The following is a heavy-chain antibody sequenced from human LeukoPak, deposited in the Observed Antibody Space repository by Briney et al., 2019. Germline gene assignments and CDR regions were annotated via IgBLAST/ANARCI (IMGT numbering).Heavy chain of an antibody. V-gene: IGHV3-7*01. CDR2: IKQDGSEK. CDR1: GFTFSSYW. CDR3: ARVRHIVVVIATVLDY. Sequence: PGGSLRLSCAASGFTFSSYWMSWVRQAPGKGLEWVANIKQDGSEKYYVDSVKGRFTISRDNAKNSLYLQMNSLRAEDTAVYYCARVRHIVVVIATVLDYWGQGTLVTVSS. J-gene: IGHJ4*02. D-gene: IGHD2-21*01.